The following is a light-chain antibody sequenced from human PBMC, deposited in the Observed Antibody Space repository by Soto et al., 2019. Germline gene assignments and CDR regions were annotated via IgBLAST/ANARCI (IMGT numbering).Light chain of an antibody. CDR1: QDIGNW. Sequence: DIQVTQSPPSMAASVGDRVTITCRASQDIGNWMTWYQQKPGKAPKLLIYSASTLVSGVPSRFSGSGSGTEFTLTISSLQSEDFAVYYCQQYNNWPRTFGQGTKVDIK. CDR3: QQYNNWPRT. V-gene: IGKV1D-16*01. J-gene: IGKJ1*01. CDR2: SAS.